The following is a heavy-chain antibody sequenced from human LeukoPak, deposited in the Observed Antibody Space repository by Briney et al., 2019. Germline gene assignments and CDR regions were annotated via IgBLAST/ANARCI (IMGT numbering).Heavy chain of an antibody. V-gene: IGHV3-30*04. J-gene: IGHJ4*02. D-gene: IGHD2-8*02. CDR1: GFTFSSYA. CDR3: AREHIVLVAGGFDY. Sequence: GRSLRLSCAASGFTFSSYAMHWVRQAPGKGLEWVAVISYDGSNKYYADSVKGRFTISRGNSKNTLYLQMNSLRAEDTAVYYCAREHIVLVAGGFDYWGQGTLVTVSS. CDR2: ISYDGSNK.